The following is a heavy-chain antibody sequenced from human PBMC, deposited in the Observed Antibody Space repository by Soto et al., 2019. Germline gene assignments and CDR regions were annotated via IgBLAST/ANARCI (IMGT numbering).Heavy chain of an antibody. CDR3: AIERQDCSGGSCYYGMDV. Sequence: SVKVSCKASGGTFSSYAISWVRLAPGQGLEWMGGTIPIFGTANYAQKFQGRVTITADKSTSTAYMELSSLRSEDTAVYYCAIERQDCSGGSCYYGMDVWGQGTTVTVSS. CDR2: TIPIFGTA. J-gene: IGHJ6*02. D-gene: IGHD2-15*01. CDR1: GGTFSSYA. V-gene: IGHV1-69*06.